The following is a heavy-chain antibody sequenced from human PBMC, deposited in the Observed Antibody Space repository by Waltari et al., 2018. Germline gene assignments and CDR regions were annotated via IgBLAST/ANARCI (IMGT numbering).Heavy chain of an antibody. Sequence: QVQLVESGGGVVQPGGSLRLSCAASGFTFSSYGMHWVRPAPGKGLEWVAFIRYDGSNKYYADSVKGRFTISRDNSKNTLYLQMNSLRAEDTAVYYCASIVPIAVAGNHLDYWGQGTLVTVSS. CDR2: IRYDGSNK. V-gene: IGHV3-30*02. CDR3: ASIVPIAVAGNHLDY. J-gene: IGHJ4*02. CDR1: GFTFSSYG. D-gene: IGHD6-19*01.